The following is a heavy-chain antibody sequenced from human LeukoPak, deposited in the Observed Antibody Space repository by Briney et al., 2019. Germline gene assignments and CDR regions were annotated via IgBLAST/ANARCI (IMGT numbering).Heavy chain of an antibody. Sequence: GGSLRLSCAASEFVFSDYYMSWIRQAPGKWLEWVSYISDSGSTIYYADSVRGRFTISRDNVKNSLYLQMNGLRAEDTAVYYCAREMEGDYGSGTFFDLWGQGNMVTVST. CDR3: AREMEGDYGSGTFFDL. CDR2: ISDSGSTI. V-gene: IGHV3-11*01. D-gene: IGHD3-10*01. CDR1: EFVFSDYY. J-gene: IGHJ4*02.